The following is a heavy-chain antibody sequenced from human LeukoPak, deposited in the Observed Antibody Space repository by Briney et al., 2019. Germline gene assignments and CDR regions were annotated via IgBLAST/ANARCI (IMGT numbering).Heavy chain of an antibody. V-gene: IGHV4-39*01. Sequence: KPSEAPSLTRTVSGGSLSSSRYYWGWVRQPPGQGLGWVGSVHYSGRTYDNPSLKSRVAISVDTSKKQFSLKLSSVTAADTAVYYCARTGYSSGWDEFDYWGQGTLVTVSS. J-gene: IGHJ4*02. D-gene: IGHD6-19*01. CDR3: ARTGYSSGWDEFDY. CDR2: VHYSGRT. CDR1: GGSLSSSRYY.